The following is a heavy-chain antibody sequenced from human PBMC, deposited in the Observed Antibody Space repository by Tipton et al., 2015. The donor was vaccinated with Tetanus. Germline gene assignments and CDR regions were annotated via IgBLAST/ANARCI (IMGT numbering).Heavy chain of an antibody. CDR3: TKDVGIVLFDY. V-gene: IGHV3-23*01. CDR2: ISGGGHNT. D-gene: IGHD2-8*01. J-gene: IGHJ4*02. Sequence: LSLTCAASGFTFSDYTMAWVRQAPGEGLEWVSTISGGGHNTHYADSVQGRFTISRDNSKNTMYLQMNSLRAEDTAVYYCTKDVGIVLFDYWGQGTLVTVSS. CDR1: GFTFSDYT.